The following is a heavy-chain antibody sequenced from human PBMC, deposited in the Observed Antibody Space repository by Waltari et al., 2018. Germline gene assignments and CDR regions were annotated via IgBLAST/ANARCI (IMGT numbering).Heavy chain of an antibody. J-gene: IGHJ6*03. CDR1: GFTFSSYG. Sequence: QVQLVESGGGVVQPGGSLRLSCAASGFTFSSYGMHWVRQAPGKGLEWVAFIRYDGSNKYYADSVKGRFTISRDNSKNTLYLQMNSLRAEDTAVYYCAKDGLLLWFRESTYYYYMDVWGKGTTVTVSS. D-gene: IGHD3-10*01. CDR2: IRYDGSNK. V-gene: IGHV3-30*02. CDR3: AKDGLLLWFRESTYYYYMDV.